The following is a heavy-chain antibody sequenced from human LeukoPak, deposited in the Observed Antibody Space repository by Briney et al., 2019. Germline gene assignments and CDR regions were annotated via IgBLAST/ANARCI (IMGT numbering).Heavy chain of an antibody. CDR1: GGTFSSYA. Sequence: SVKVSCKASGGTFSSYAISWVRQAPGQGLEWMGGIIPIFGTASYAQKFQGRVTITADESTSTAYMELSSLRSEDTAVYYCARVSARYCSSTSCYYFDYWGQGTLVTVSS. D-gene: IGHD2-2*01. J-gene: IGHJ4*02. CDR3: ARVSARYCSSTSCYYFDY. V-gene: IGHV1-69*01. CDR2: IIPIFGTA.